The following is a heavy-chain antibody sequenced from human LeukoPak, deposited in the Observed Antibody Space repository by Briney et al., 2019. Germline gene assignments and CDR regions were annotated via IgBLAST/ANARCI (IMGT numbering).Heavy chain of an antibody. CDR1: GFTFSSYY. J-gene: IGHJ4*02. D-gene: IGHD3-3*01. V-gene: IGHV3-7*01. CDR2: IKQDGNEK. CDR3: ARDLFPLVTNFGVLSYFDY. Sequence: GGSLRLSCAASGFTFSSYYMSWVRQAPGKRLEWAANIKQDGNEKYYADSVNGRFTISRDNAKNSLFLQMNTLRVEDTAVYYCARDLFPLVTNFGVLSYFDYWGQGTLVTVSS.